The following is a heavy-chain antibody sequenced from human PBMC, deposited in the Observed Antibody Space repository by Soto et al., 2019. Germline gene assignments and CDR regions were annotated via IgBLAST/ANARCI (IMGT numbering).Heavy chain of an antibody. Sequence: ASVKVSCKASGGTFSSYTISWVRQAPGQGLEWMGRIIPILGIANYAQKFQGRVTITADKSTSTAYMELSSLRSEDTAVYYCASDSIVVPAAMNFDYWGQGTLVTVSS. V-gene: IGHV1-69*02. CDR1: GGTFSSYT. D-gene: IGHD2-2*01. J-gene: IGHJ4*02. CDR3: ASDSIVVPAAMNFDY. CDR2: IIPILGIA.